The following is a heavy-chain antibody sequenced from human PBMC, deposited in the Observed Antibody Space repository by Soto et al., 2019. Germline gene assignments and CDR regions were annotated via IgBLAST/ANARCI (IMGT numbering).Heavy chain of an antibody. CDR1: GFTFSSYG. Sequence: QVQLVESGGGVVQPGRSLRLSCAASGFTFSSYGMHWVRQAPGKGLEWVAVISYDGNNKYYADSAKGRFTISRDNFKNTLYLQMDSLRAEDKAMYYCAKGHLETKGATPSYWGQGTLVTVSS. CDR2: ISYDGNNK. J-gene: IGHJ4*02. CDR3: AKGHLETKGATPSY. V-gene: IGHV3-30*18. D-gene: IGHD2-8*01.